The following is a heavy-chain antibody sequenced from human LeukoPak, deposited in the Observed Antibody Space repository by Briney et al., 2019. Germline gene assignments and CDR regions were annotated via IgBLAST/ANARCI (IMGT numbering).Heavy chain of an antibody. CDR1: GYTFTSYD. V-gene: IGHV1-8*01. CDR2: MNPNSGNT. J-gene: IGHJ6*03. D-gene: IGHD2-2*01. CDR3: ARIPAPYYYYYMDV. Sequence: GASVKVSCKASGYTFTSYDINWVRQATGQGLEWMGWMNPNSGNTGYAQKFQGRVTVTRNTSISTAYMELSSLRSGDTAVYYCARIPAPYYYYYMDVWGKGTTVTVSS.